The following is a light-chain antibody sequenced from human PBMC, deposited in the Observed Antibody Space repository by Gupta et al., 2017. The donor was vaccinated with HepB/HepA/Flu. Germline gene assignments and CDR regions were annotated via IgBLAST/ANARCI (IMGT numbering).Light chain of an antibody. J-gene: IGLJ2*01. Sequence: QSVLTQPPSVSAAPGQKDTITCSGRSSNIENYYVSWYQQLPGTGPKLLIYENNKRSSGIPGRFSASKSGTSATLAITGLQTGDEGFYSCAAWDVSLRAVVFDGGTQVAVL. V-gene: IGLV1-51*02. CDR1: SSNIENYY. CDR3: AAWDVSLRAVV. CDR2: ENN.